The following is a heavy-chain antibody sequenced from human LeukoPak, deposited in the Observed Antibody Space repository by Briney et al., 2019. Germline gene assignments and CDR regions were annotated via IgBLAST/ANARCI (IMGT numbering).Heavy chain of an antibody. Sequence: SGTLSLTRAVSGGSISSSNWWSWVRQPPGKGLEWIGEIYHSGSTNYNPSLKSRVTISVDKSKNQFSLKLSSVTAADTAVYYCATYSSGWYYFDYWGQGTLVTVSS. CDR3: ATYSSGWYYFDY. D-gene: IGHD6-19*01. J-gene: IGHJ4*02. CDR2: IYHSGST. CDR1: GGSISSSNW. V-gene: IGHV4-4*02.